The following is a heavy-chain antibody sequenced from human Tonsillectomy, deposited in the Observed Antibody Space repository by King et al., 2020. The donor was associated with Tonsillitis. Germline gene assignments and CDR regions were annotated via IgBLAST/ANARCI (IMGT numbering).Heavy chain of an antibody. D-gene: IGHD6-19*01. J-gene: IGHJ4*02. Sequence: VQLQQWGAGLLKPSETLSLTCAVYGGSFSGYYWSWIRQPPGKGLEWIGEINHSGSTNYNPSLKSRVTISVDTSKNQFSLKLSFVTAAATAVYYCARRNRGPRIAVAGRLFDYWGQGTLVTVSS. CDR2: INHSGST. CDR3: ARRNRGPRIAVAGRLFDY. CDR1: GGSFSGYY. V-gene: IGHV4-34*01.